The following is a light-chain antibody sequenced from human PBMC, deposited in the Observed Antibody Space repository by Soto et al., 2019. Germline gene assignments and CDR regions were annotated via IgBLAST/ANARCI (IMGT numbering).Light chain of an antibody. CDR2: GAS. J-gene: IGKJ2*01. CDR1: QSVSSSY. Sequence: EIVLTQSPGTLSLSPGERVTLSCRASQSVSSSYLAWYQQKPAQAPRLLVYGASSRATGIPDRFSGSGSGTDFTLTISRLEPEDFAVYYCQQYGISPYTFGQGTKLEIK. CDR3: QQYGISPYT. V-gene: IGKV3-20*01.